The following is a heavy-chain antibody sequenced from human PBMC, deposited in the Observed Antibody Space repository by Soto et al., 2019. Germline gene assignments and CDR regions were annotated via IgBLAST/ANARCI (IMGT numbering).Heavy chain of an antibody. CDR1: GYSFTSHW. V-gene: IGHV5-51*01. J-gene: IGHJ6*02. CDR3: ARHTVHGDYGPAYYYDMDV. CDR2: IYPGDSDT. D-gene: IGHD4-17*01. Sequence: GESLKISCKGSGYSFTSHWIGWVRQMPGKGLEWMGIIYPGDSDTRYSPSFQGQVTISADKSISTAYVQWSSLKASDTAMYYCARHTVHGDYGPAYYYDMDVWGQGTTVTVSS.